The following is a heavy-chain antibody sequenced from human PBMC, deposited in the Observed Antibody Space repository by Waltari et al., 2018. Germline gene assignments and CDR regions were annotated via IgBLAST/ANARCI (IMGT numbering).Heavy chain of an antibody. CDR3: ARVSTADFESSGYIDH. CDR1: GFDFENYG. V-gene: IGHV3-9*01. Sequence: EVNLVESGGGLVQPGRSLRLSCTASGFDFENYGMHWVRQRPGKGLEWVARITWNSDSFVPADSVRGRFTITRDNAKNSVYLQMNSLRPEDTALYYCARVSTADFESSGYIDHWGQGTLVTVSS. D-gene: IGHD1-26*01. CDR2: ITWNSDSF. J-gene: IGHJ4*02.